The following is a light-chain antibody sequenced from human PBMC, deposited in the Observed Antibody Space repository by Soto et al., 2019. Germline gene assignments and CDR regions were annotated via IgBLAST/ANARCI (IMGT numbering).Light chain of an antibody. CDR3: QQYNNWPPWT. V-gene: IGKV3-15*01. CDR2: GAS. CDR1: QGVSSN. Sequence: EILMTQSPATLSVSPGERATLSCRPSQGVSSNLAWYQQKPGQAPRLLIYGASTRATGIPARFSGSGSGTEFTLTISSLQSEDFAVYYCQQYNNWPPWTFGQGTKVEIK. J-gene: IGKJ1*01.